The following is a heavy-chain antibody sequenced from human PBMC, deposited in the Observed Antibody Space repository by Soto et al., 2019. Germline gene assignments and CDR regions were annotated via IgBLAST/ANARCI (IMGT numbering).Heavy chain of an antibody. CDR3: ARIRGVQHYYYYGMDV. J-gene: IGHJ6*02. Sequence: SGPTLVNPTQTLTLTCTFSGFSLSTSGMCVSWIRQPPGKALEWLALIDWDDDKYYSTSLKTRLTISKDTSKNQVVLTMTNMDPVDTATYYCARIRGVQHYYYYGMDVWGQGTTVTGSS. D-gene: IGHD3-16*01. CDR2: IDWDDDK. V-gene: IGHV2-70*01. CDR1: GFSLSTSGMC.